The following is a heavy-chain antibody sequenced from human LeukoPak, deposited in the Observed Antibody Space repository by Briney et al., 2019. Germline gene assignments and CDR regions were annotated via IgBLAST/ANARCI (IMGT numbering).Heavy chain of an antibody. CDR1: GGSISSSSYY. J-gene: IGHJ3*02. D-gene: IGHD3-22*01. CDR3: ARDGGVPYYYDSSGYYGGAFDI. V-gene: IGHV4-39*07. Sequence: SETLSLTCTVSGGSISSSSYYWAWIRQPPGKGLEWIGNIYYDGSTYYNPSLKSRVTISVDTSRNQFSLKLSSVTAADTAVYYCARDGGVPYYYDSSGYYGGAFDIWGQGTMVTVSS. CDR2: IYYDGST.